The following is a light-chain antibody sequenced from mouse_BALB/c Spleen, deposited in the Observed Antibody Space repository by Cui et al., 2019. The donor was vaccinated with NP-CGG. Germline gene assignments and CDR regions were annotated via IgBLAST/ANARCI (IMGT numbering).Light chain of an antibody. CDR2: GTN. Sequence: HAFVTQESALTTSPGETVTLTCRSSTVTVTTSNDANWVQEKPDHLFTGLIGGTNNRAPGVPARFSGSLIGDKAALTITGAQTEDEAIYFCALWYSNHWVFGGGTKLTVL. J-gene: IGLJ1*01. V-gene: IGLV1*01. CDR1: TVTVTTSND. CDR3: ALWYSNHWV.